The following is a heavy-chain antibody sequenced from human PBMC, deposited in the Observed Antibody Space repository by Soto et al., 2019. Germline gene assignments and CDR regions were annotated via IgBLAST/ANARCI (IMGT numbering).Heavy chain of an antibody. CDR2: ISHTGST. CDR1: GGSITSGNSYS. CDR3: ASAVAPYFGTWFDP. D-gene: IGHD3-10*01. J-gene: IGHJ5*02. V-gene: IGHV4-30-2*01. Sequence: SETLSLTCAVSGGSITSGNSYSWSWIRQPPGKGLEWIGSISHTGSTSYNPSLKSRLTMSVDKSKNQFSLRLSSVTAADMAVYYCASAVAPYFGTWFDPWGQGILVTVSS.